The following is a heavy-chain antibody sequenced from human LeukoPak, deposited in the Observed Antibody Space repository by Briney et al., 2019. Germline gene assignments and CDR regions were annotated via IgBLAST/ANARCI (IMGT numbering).Heavy chain of an antibody. J-gene: IGHJ4*02. D-gene: IGHD3-22*01. V-gene: IGHV4-39*07. CDR2: IYYSGST. CDR3: ARRYSSGYYYVFDY. Sequence: SETLSLTCTVSGGSISSSSYYWGWIRQPPGKGLEWIGSIYYSGSTYYNPSLKSRVTISVDTSKNQFSLKLSSVTAADTAVYYCARRYSSGYYYVFDYWGQGTLVTVSS. CDR1: GGSISSSSYY.